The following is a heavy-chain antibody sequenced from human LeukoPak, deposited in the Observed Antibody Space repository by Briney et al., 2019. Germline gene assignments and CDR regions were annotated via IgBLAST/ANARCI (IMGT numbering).Heavy chain of an antibody. V-gene: IGHV3-7*01. D-gene: IGHD5-12*01. J-gene: IGHJ4*02. CDR2: IIQDGSKE. CDR3: VRDGGVSGYDLLDY. CDR1: GFIFSNYW. Sequence: GGSLRLSCTASGFIFSNYWMTWVRRAPGKGLEWVAQIIQDGSKEYYIDSVKARFSISRDNARNSLSLQMNSLRAEDTAVYYCVRDGGVSGYDLLDYWGQGTLVTVSS.